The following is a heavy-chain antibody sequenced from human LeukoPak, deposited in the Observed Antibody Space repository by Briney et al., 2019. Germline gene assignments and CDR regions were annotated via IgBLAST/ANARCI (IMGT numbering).Heavy chain of an antibody. CDR2: INSDGSST. Sequence: GGSLRLSCRASGFTFSTYWMHWVRQAPGKGLVWVSRINSDGSSTSYADSVEGRITISRDNAKNTVYLQMNSLRVEDTGVYYCARDLSSDHWGQGTLVTVSS. CDR3: ARDLSSDH. V-gene: IGHV3-74*01. J-gene: IGHJ4*02. CDR1: GFTFSTYW. D-gene: IGHD2/OR15-2a*01.